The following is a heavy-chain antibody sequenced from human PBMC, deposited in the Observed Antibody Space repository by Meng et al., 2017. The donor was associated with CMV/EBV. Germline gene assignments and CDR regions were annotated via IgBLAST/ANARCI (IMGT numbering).Heavy chain of an antibody. Sequence: GGSLRLSCAASGFTFSSYSMNWVRQAPGKGLEWVSSISSSSSYIYYADSVKGRFTISRDNAKNSLYLQMNSLRSEDTAVYYCARQIPRYCSSTSCLTLNWFDPWGQGTLVTVSS. CDR3: ARQIPRYCSSTSCLTLNWFDP. V-gene: IGHV3-21*04. CDR2: ISSSSSYI. CDR1: GFTFSSYS. D-gene: IGHD2-2*01. J-gene: IGHJ5*02.